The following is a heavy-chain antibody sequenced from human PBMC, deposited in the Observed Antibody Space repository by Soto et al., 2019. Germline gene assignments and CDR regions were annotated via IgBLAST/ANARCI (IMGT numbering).Heavy chain of an antibody. CDR2: IKQDGSEK. J-gene: IGHJ6*02. CDR3: ARDLLPHYGMDV. Sequence: VGSLRLSCAASGSTFSSYWMSWVRQAPGKGLEWVANIKQDGSEKYYVDSVKGRFTISRDNAKNSLYLQMNSLRAEDTAVYYCARDLLPHYGMDVWGQGTTVTVSS. D-gene: IGHD2-2*01. CDR1: GSTFSSYW. V-gene: IGHV3-7*04.